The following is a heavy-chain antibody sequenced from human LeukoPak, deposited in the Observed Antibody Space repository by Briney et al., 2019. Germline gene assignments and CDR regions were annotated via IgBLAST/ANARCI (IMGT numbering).Heavy chain of an antibody. V-gene: IGHV3-30-3*01. J-gene: IGHJ3*02. CDR3: AREAVPSAFDI. CDR2: ISYDGSNK. CDR1: GFTFSSYA. Sequence: GRSLRLSCAASGFTFSSYAMHWVRQAPGKGLEWVAVISYDGSNKYYADSVKGRSTISRDNSKNTLYLQMNSLRAEDTAVYYCAREAVPSAFDIWGQGTMVTVSS.